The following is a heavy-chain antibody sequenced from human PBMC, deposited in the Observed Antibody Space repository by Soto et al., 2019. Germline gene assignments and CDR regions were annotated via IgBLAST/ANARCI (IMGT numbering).Heavy chain of an antibody. V-gene: IGHV3-23*01. CDR3: AKDPTGQLRWGYYDY. Sequence: EVQLLESGGGLVQPGGSLRLSCAASGFTFSSYAMSWVRQAPGKGLEWVSAISGSGGSTYYADSVKGRFTISRDNSKNTLYLQMNSLRAEDTAVYYCAKDPTGQLRWGYYDYWGQGTLVTVAS. CDR1: GFTFSSYA. D-gene: IGHD2-21*01. J-gene: IGHJ4*02. CDR2: ISGSGGST.